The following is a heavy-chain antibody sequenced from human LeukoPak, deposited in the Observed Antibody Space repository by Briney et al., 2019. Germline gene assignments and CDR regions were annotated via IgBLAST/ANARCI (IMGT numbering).Heavy chain of an antibody. J-gene: IGHJ6*02. V-gene: IGHV4-61*08. CDR1: GGSISSGGYY. D-gene: IGHD1-1*01. CDR3: ASSPGTLRNYGMDV. CDR2: IYYSGST. Sequence: PSETLSLTCTVSGGSISSGGYYWSWIRQHPGKGLEWIGYIYYSGSTYYNPSLKSRVTISVDTSKNQFSLKLSSVTAADTAVYYCASSPGTLRNYGMDVWGQGTTVTVSS.